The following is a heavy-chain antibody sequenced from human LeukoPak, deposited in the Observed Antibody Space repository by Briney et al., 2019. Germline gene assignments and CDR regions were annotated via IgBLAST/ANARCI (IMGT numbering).Heavy chain of an antibody. Sequence: SETLSLTCAVYGGSFSGYYWSWIRQPPGKGLEWIGEIYHSGSTNYNPSLKSRVTISVDKSKNQFSLKLSSVTAADTAVYYCARSFQDFYYYMDVWGKGTTVTVSS. J-gene: IGHJ6*03. CDR2: IYHSGST. V-gene: IGHV4-34*01. D-gene: IGHD2-15*01. CDR1: GGSFSGYY. CDR3: ARSFQDFYYYMDV.